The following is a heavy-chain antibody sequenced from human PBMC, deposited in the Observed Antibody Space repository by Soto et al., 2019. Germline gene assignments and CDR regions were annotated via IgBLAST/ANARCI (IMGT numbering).Heavy chain of an antibody. CDR3: ARGDYHVLLWFGEYGSCFDY. J-gene: IGHJ4*02. CDR2: INHSGST. CDR1: GGPINSPDYY. V-gene: IGHV4-34*01. D-gene: IGHD3-10*01. Sequence: SETLSLTCNVSGGPINSPDYYWTWIRQSPGKGLEWIGEINHSGSTNYNPSLKSRVTISVDTSKNQFSLKLSSVTAADTAVYYCARGDYHVLLWFGEYGSCFDYWGQGTLVTVSS.